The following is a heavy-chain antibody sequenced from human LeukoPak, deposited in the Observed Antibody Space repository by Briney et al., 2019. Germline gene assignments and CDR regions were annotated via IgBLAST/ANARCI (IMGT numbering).Heavy chain of an antibody. J-gene: IGHJ6*03. V-gene: IGHV4-39*07. CDR3: AREGIIDDFWSDYPPVGYMDV. Sequence: SSETLSLTCTVSGGSISSSSYYWSWIRQPPGKGLEWIGEINHSGSTNYNPSLKSRVTISVDTSKNQFSLKLSSVTAADTAVYYCAREGIIDDFWSDYPPVGYMDVWGKGTTVTVSS. CDR2: INHSGST. CDR1: GGSISSSSYY. D-gene: IGHD3-3*01.